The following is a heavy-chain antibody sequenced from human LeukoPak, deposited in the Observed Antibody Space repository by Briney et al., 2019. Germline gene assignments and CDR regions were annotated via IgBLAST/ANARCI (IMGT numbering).Heavy chain of an antibody. V-gene: IGHV4-39*01. CDR2: VSYSGST. D-gene: IGHD1-7*01. CDR1: GGSLSSTNYY. Sequence: SETLSLTCTVSGGSLSSTNYYWGWIHQPPGKGLEWIGSVSYSGSTYYNPSLQDRITILVDTSKNQFSLRLTSVTAADAAVYYCARHEWNYVTYFDFWGQGTRVTVSS. CDR3: ARHEWNYVTYFDF. J-gene: IGHJ4*02.